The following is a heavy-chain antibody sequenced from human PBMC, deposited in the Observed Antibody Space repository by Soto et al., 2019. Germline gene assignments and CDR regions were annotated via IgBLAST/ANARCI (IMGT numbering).Heavy chain of an antibody. CDR3: ARVREQQLVLNWFDP. D-gene: IGHD6-13*01. J-gene: IGHJ5*02. V-gene: IGHV3-7*05. CDR1: GFTFSSYW. CDR2: IKQDGSEK. Sequence: GGSLRLSCAASGFTFSSYWMSWVRQAPGKGLEWVANIKQDGSEKYYVDSVKGRFTISRDNAKNSLYLQMNSLRAEDTAVYYCARVREQQLVLNWFDPWGQGTLVTVSS.